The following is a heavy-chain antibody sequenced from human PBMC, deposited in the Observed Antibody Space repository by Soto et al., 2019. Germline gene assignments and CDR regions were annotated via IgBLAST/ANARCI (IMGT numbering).Heavy chain of an antibody. CDR1: GFTFSSFA. CDR3: AKDETYYYDSSGTLDY. J-gene: IGHJ4*02. Sequence: GGSLRLSCAASGFTFSSFAMNWVRQAPGRGLEWVSVISSGADTTYYADSVKGRFTISRDNSKNTLYLQMNSLRAEDTAVYYCAKDETYYYDSSGTLDYWGQGTLVTVSS. CDR2: ISSGADTT. V-gene: IGHV3-23*01. D-gene: IGHD3-22*01.